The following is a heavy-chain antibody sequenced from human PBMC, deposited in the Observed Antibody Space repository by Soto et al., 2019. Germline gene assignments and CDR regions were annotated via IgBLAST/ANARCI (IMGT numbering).Heavy chain of an antibody. V-gene: IGHV3-30-3*01. J-gene: IGHJ5*02. D-gene: IGHD3-3*01. CDR2: ISYDGSNK. Sequence: GGSLRLSCAASGFTFSSYAMHWVRQAPGKGLEWVAVISYDGSNKYYADSVKGRFTISRDNSKNTLYLQMNSLRAEDTAVYYCAREYYDFWSGYYETNWFDPWGQGTLVTVSS. CDR1: GFTFSSYA. CDR3: AREYYDFWSGYYETNWFDP.